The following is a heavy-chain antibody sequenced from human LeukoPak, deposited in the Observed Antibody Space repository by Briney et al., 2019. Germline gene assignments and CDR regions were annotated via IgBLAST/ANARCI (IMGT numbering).Heavy chain of an antibody. V-gene: IGHV3-53*05. CDR2: IYSGGST. CDR3: ARMATTQFDY. Sequence: GGSLRLSCAASGFTVSSNYMSWVRRAPGKGLEWVSVIYSGGSTYYADSVKGRFTISRDSSKNTLYLQMNSLRAEDTAVYYCARMATTQFDYWGQGTLVTVSS. J-gene: IGHJ4*02. D-gene: IGHD5-24*01. CDR1: GFTVSSNY.